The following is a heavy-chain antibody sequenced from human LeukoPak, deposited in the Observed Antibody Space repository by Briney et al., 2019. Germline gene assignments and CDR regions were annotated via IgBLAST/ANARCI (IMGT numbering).Heavy chain of an antibody. V-gene: IGHV3-23*01. D-gene: IGHD6-19*01. CDR1: GFTFSSNA. CDR3: AKDSSVAGTAEYLQY. J-gene: IGHJ1*01. CDR2: ISNSGYST. Sequence: GGSLRLSCAASGFTFSSNAMSRVRQAPGKGLEWVSVISNSGYSTYYADSVKGRFTISRDNSKNTLYLQMNSLRAEDTAVYYCAKDSSVAGTAEYLQYWGQGTLVTVSS.